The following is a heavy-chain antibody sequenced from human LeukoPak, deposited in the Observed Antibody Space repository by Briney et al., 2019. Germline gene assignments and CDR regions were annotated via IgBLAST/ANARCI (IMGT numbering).Heavy chain of an antibody. CDR1: GYTFTNYG. Sequence: ASVKVSCKASGYTFTNYGISWVRQAPGQGLEWMGWINPNSGGTNYAQKFQGRVTMTRDTSISTAYMELSRLRSDDTAVYYCARVTRSSPYYYDSSGYYFFDYWGQGTLVTVSS. CDR2: INPNSGGT. V-gene: IGHV1-2*02. CDR3: ARVTRSSPYYYDSSGYYFFDY. D-gene: IGHD3-22*01. J-gene: IGHJ4*02.